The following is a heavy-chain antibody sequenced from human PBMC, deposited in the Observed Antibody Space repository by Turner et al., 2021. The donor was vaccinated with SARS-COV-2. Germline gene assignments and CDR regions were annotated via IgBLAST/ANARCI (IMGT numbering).Heavy chain of an antibody. V-gene: IGHV4-34*01. D-gene: IGHD2-21*01. J-gene: IGHJ4*02. Sequence: QVQLHQWGAGRLKPSETLSLTFAVYGGSFSGYYWSWIRQPPGKGMEWVGEINHSGSTYDNPSIKSRVTRSLDTSRNQFSLKLSSVTAADTAVYYCARVTIAFGGAPFDYWGQGTLVTVSS. CDR2: INHSGST. CDR3: ARVTIAFGGAPFDY. CDR1: GGSFSGYY.